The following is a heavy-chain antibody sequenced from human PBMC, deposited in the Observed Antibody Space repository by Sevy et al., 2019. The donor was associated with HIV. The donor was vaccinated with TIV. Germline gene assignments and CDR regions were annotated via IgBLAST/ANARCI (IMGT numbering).Heavy chain of an antibody. J-gene: IGHJ4*02. V-gene: IGHV1-2*02. D-gene: IGHD3-3*01. CDR1: GYTFTGYY. CDR3: ARAILTISLDY. CDR2: INPNSGGT. Sequence: ASMKVSCKTSGYTFTGYYIHWVRQAPGQGLEWMGWINPNSGGTNYAQKFQGRVTVTRDTSISTAYMDLSRLRSDDTAVYYCARAILTISLDYWGQGTLVTVSS.